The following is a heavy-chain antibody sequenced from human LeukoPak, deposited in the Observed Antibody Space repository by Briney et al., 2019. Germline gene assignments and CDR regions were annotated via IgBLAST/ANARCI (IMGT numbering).Heavy chain of an antibody. Sequence: PSETLSLTCTVSGGSISSSSYYWGWIRQPPGTGLEWIGSIYYSGSTYYNPSLKSRVTISVDTSKNQFSLKLSSVTAADTAVYYCARQVPSRNWFDPWGQGTLVTVSS. CDR1: GGSISSSSYY. J-gene: IGHJ5*02. CDR3: ARQVPSRNWFDP. D-gene: IGHD2-2*01. V-gene: IGHV4-39*01. CDR2: IYYSGST.